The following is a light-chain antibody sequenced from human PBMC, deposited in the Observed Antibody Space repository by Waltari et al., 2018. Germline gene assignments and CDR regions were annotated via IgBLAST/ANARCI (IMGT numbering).Light chain of an antibody. Sequence: DIVMTQSPDSLAVSLGERATINCKSSQSVLYSSNNKKYLAWYQQKPGQPPKRLIYWASTRESGVPDRFSGSGSGTEFTLSISSLQAEDVAVYYCQQYYTSPYTFGQGTKLEIK. CDR2: WAS. CDR1: QSVLYSSNNKKY. V-gene: IGKV4-1*01. J-gene: IGKJ2*01. CDR3: QQYYTSPYT.